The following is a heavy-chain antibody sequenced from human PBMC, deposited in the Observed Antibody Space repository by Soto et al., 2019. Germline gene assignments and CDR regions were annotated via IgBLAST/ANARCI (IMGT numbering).Heavy chain of an antibody. J-gene: IGHJ4*02. CDR3: ETDGSSGWSRVALGY. V-gene: IGHV1-18*01. D-gene: IGHD6-19*01. CDR2: ISAYNGNT. Sequence: ASVKVSCKASGYTFTSYGISWVRQAPGQGLEWMGWISAYNGNTNYAQKFQGRVTMTEDTSTDTAYMELSSLRSEDTALYYCETDGSSGWSRVALGYWGKGTLVPVS. CDR1: GYTFTSYG.